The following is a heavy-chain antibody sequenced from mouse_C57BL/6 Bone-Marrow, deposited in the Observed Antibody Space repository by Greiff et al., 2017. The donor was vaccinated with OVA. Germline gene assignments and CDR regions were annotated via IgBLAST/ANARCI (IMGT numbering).Heavy chain of an antibody. Sequence: EVKLVESGPELVKPGASVKIPCKASGYTFTDYNMDWVKQSHGKSLEWIGDINPNNGGTIYNQKFKGKATLTVDKSSSTAYMELRSLTSEDTAVYYCARRLLRYQYYFDYWGQGTTLTVSS. J-gene: IGHJ2*01. D-gene: IGHD1-1*01. CDR1: GYTFTDYN. V-gene: IGHV1-18*01. CDR3: ARRLLRYQYYFDY. CDR2: INPNNGGT.